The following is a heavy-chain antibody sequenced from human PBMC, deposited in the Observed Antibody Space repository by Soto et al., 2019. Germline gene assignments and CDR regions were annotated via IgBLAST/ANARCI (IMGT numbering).Heavy chain of an antibody. D-gene: IGHD6-19*01. V-gene: IGHV4-39*01. J-gene: IGHJ4*02. CDR2: IYYSGST. Sequence: QLQLQESGPGLVKPSETLSLTCTVSGGSISSSSYYWGWIRQPPGKGLEWIGSIYYSGSTYYNPSPKSRVTISVDTSKNQFSLKRSSVTAADTAVYYWAATSSGWSGGGGYFDYWGQGTLVTVSS. CDR3: AATSSGWSGGGGYFDY. CDR1: GGSISSSSYY.